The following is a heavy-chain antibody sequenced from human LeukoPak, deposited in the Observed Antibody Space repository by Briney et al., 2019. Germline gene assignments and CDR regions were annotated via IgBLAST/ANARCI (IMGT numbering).Heavy chain of an antibody. V-gene: IGHV3-21*01. CDR3: ARGYYYGSGSYFDY. CDR2: ISSSSTYI. J-gene: IGHJ4*02. CDR1: GFTFSSYI. Sequence: GGSLRLSCAASGFTFSSYIMNWVRQAPGKGLEWVSSISSSSTYIHYAGSVKGRFTISRDNAKNSLYLQMNSLRAEDTAVYYCARGYYYGSGSYFDYWGQGTLVTVSS. D-gene: IGHD3-10*01.